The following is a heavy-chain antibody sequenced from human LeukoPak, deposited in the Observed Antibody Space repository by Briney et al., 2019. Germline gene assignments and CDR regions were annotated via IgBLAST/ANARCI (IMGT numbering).Heavy chain of an antibody. V-gene: IGHV1-18*04. J-gene: IGHJ5*02. CDR1: GYTLTSYG. Sequence: ASVKVPCKASGYTLTSYGISWVRQAPGQGLEWMGWISAYNGNTNYAQKLQGRVTMTTDTSTSTAYMELRSLRSDDTAVYYCARAEELYNWVDPWGQGTLVTVSS. CDR2: ISAYNGNT. D-gene: IGHD1-26*01. CDR3: ARAEELYNWVDP.